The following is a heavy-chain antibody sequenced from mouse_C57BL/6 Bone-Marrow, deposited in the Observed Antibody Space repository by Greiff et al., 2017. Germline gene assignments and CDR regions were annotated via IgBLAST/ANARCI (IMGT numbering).Heavy chain of an antibody. D-gene: IGHD2-3*01. CDR2: INPSTGGT. CDR3: AREDGYYV. CDR1: GYSFTGYY. J-gene: IGHJ2*01. V-gene: IGHV1-42*01. Sequence: VQLQQSGPELVKPGASVKISCKASGYSFTGYYMNWVKQSPEKSLEWIGEINPSTGGTTYNKKFKAKATLTVDKSSSTAYMQLKSLTSEYSAVYYCAREDGYYVWGQGTTLTVSS.